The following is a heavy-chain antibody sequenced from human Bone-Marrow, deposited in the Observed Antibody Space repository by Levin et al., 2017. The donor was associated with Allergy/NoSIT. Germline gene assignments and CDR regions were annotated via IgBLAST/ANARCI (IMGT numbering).Heavy chain of an antibody. D-gene: IGHD3-16*01. V-gene: IGHV3-48*03. J-gene: IGHJ6*03. CDR1: GFTFSDYE. CDR2: ISSSGSFV. Sequence: GGSLRLSCAASGFTFSDYEINWVRQAPGKGLEWISYISSSGSFVYYADSAKGRFTISRDNGQNSVFLQMNSLRAGDTAVYYCARLKFGCMDVWGKGTTVIVSS. CDR3: ARLKFGCMDV.